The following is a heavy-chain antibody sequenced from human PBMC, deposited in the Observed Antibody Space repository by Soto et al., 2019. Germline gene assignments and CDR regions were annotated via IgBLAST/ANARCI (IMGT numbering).Heavy chain of an antibody. J-gene: IGHJ6*03. Sequence: SETLSLTCTVSGGSISSYYWSWIRQPPGKGLEWIGYIYYSGSTNYNPSLKSRVTISVDTSKNQFSLKLSSVTAADTAVYYCAGKDIVVVPAAMSDYYYYMDVWGKGTTVTVSS. D-gene: IGHD2-2*01. CDR1: GGSISSYY. V-gene: IGHV4-59*08. CDR3: AGKDIVVVPAAMSDYYYYMDV. CDR2: IYYSGST.